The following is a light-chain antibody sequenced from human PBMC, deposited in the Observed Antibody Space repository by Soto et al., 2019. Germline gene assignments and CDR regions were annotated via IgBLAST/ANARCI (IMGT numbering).Light chain of an antibody. CDR1: QSVLYSSNNKNY. J-gene: IGKJ3*01. CDR3: QQYYSTTLT. Sequence: DIVMTQSPDSLAVSLGERATINCKSSQSVLYSSNNKNYLAWYQQKHGQTPKLLIYWASTRESGVPDRFSGSGSGTDFTITISSLQAEAVAVYYCQQYYSTTLTFGPGTKVDIK. V-gene: IGKV4-1*01. CDR2: WAS.